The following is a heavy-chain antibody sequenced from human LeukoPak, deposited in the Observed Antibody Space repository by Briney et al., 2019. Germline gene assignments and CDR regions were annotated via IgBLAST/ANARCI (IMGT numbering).Heavy chain of an antibody. V-gene: IGHV1-69*04. J-gene: IGHJ5*02. Sequence: ASVKVSCKASGGTFSSYAISWVRQAPGQGLERMGRIIPILGIANYAQKFQGRVTITADKSTSAAYMELSSLRSEDTAVYYCVSTITFGGVNWFDPWGQGTLVTVSS. CDR2: IIPILGIA. D-gene: IGHD3-16*01. CDR3: VSTITFGGVNWFDP. CDR1: GGTFSSYA.